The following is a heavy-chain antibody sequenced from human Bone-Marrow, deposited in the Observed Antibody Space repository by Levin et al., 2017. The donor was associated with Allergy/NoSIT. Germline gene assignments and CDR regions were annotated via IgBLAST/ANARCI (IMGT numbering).Heavy chain of an antibody. CDR3: ARTRDGYNVFDY. V-gene: IGHV4-28*01. D-gene: IGHD5-24*01. Sequence: SQTLSLTCAVSGYSISSSNWWGWIRQPPGKGLKWIGYIYYSGSTYYNPSLKSRVTMSVDTSKNQFSLKLSSVTAVDTAVYYCARTRDGYNVFDYWGQGNPVTVSS. J-gene: IGHJ4*02. CDR1: GYSISSSNW. CDR2: IYYSGST.